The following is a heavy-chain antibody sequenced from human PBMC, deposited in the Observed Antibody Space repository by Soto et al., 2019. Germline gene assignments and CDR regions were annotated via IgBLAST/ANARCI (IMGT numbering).Heavy chain of an antibody. Sequence: EVQLLESGGGLVQPGGSLRLSCAASGFTFSSYAMSWVRQAPGKGLEWVSAISGSGGSTYYADSVKGRFTISRDNSRNTLYLQMNSLRAEDTAVYYCAKGQGHSSSWLPDYWGQGTLVTVSS. CDR3: AKGQGHSSSWLPDY. J-gene: IGHJ4*02. V-gene: IGHV3-23*01. D-gene: IGHD6-13*01. CDR2: ISGSGGST. CDR1: GFTFSSYA.